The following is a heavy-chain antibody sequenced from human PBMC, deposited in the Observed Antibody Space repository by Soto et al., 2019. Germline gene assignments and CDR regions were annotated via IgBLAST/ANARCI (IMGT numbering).Heavy chain of an antibody. V-gene: IGHV4-61*01. CDR3: ARGYYGSGSYYNVDWFDP. CDR2: IYYRGRT. D-gene: IGHD3-10*01. CDR1: GGSVSSGSYY. Sequence: QVQLQESGPGLVKPSETLSLTCTVSGGSVSSGSYYWSWIRQPPGKGLEWIGYIYYRGRTNYNPSLKSRVTISVDTSKSQFSLKMSSVTAADTAVYYCARGYYGSGSYYNVDWFDPWGQGTLVTVSP. J-gene: IGHJ5*02.